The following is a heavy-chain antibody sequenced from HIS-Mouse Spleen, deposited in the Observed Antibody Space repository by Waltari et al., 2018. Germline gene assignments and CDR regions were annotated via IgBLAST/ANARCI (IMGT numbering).Heavy chain of an antibody. Sequence: EVQLVESGGGLVQPGGSLRLSCAASGFTFSSYWMSWVRQAPGKGLEWVANIKQDGSEKYYVDSVKGRFTISRDNAKNSLYLQMNSLRAEDTAVYYCARDPHCSSTSCYDYWGQGTLVTVSS. D-gene: IGHD2-2*01. CDR3: ARDPHCSSTSCYDY. J-gene: IGHJ4*02. V-gene: IGHV3-7*01. CDR2: IKQDGSEK. CDR1: GFTFSSYW.